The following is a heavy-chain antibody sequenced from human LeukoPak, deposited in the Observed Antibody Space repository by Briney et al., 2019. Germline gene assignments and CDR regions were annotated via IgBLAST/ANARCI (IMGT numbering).Heavy chain of an antibody. Sequence: GGSLRLSCAASGFTFSSYWMSWVRQAPGKGLEWVANIKQDGSEKYYVDSVKGRFTISRDNAKNSLYLQMNSLRAEDTAVYYCARVRYGDYTYYMDVWGKGTTVTVSS. V-gene: IGHV3-7*01. J-gene: IGHJ6*03. D-gene: IGHD4-17*01. CDR2: IKQDGSEK. CDR3: ARVRYGDYTYYMDV. CDR1: GFTFSSYW.